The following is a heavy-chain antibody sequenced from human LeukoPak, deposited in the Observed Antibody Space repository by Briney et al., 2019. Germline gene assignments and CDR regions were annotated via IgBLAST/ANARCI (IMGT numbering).Heavy chain of an antibody. CDR3: ARDDSWSSSDYYYMDV. Sequence: SSVKVSCKASGGTFSSYAISWVRQAPGQGLEWMGGIIPIFGTANYAQKFQGRVTITTDESTSTAYMELSSLRSEDTAVYYCARDDSWSSSDYYYMDVWGEGTTVTVSS. CDR2: IIPIFGTA. J-gene: IGHJ6*03. CDR1: GGTFSSYA. D-gene: IGHD6-6*01. V-gene: IGHV1-69*05.